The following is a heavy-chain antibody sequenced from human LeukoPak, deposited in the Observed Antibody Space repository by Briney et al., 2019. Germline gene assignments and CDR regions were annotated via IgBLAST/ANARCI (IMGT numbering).Heavy chain of an antibody. CDR2: ISAYNGNT. Sequence: ASVKVSCKASGYTFTSYGISWVRQAPGQGPEWMGWISAYNGNTNYAQKLQGRVTMTTDTSTSTAYMELRSLRSDDTAVYYCARGSRSGYYYYGMDVWGQGTTVTVSS. J-gene: IGHJ6*02. V-gene: IGHV1-18*01. CDR3: ARGSRSGYYYYGMDV. CDR1: GYTFTSYG. D-gene: IGHD3-10*01.